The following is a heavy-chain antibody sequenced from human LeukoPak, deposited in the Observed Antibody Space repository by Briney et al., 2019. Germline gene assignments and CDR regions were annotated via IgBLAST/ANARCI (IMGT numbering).Heavy chain of an antibody. D-gene: IGHD3-22*01. CDR3: ARFRRASSGYYWGLDY. V-gene: IGHV3-21*01. Sequence: PGGSLRLSCAASGFTFSSYSMNWVRQAPGKGLEWVSSISSSSSYIYYADSVKGRFTISRDNAKNSLYLQMNSLRAEDTAVYYCARFRRASSGYYWGLDYWGQEPWSPSPQ. CDR2: ISSSSSYI. CDR1: GFTFSSYS. J-gene: IGHJ4*01.